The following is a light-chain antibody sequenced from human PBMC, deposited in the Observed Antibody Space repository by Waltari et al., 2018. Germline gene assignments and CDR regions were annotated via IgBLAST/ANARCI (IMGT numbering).Light chain of an antibody. CDR3: QSYDSSLRGFYV. CDR1: ISKTRDGYG. V-gene: IGLV1-40*01. CDR2: DNT. Sequence: QSVLTPPPPPSGVHGQRVTISCTGNISKTRDGYGVMCYQQFPGTAPKLLIYDNTNRPSGVPARFSGSKSGTSASLAITGLQAEDEADYYCQSYDSSLRGFYVFGTGTKVTV. J-gene: IGLJ1*01.